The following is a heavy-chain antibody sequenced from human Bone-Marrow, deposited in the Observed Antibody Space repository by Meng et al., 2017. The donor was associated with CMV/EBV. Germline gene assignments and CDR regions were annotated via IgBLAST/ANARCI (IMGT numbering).Heavy chain of an antibody. D-gene: IGHD1-7*01. CDR2: ISSSSSYI. J-gene: IGHJ4*02. CDR1: GFTFSSYS. V-gene: IGHV3-21*01. Sequence: GGSLRLSCAASGFTFSSYSMNWVRQAPGKGLEWVSSISSSSSYIYYADSVKGRFTISRDNAKNSLYLQMNSLRADDTAVYYCAREGIETTFDYWGQGTLVTVSS. CDR3: AREGIETTFDY.